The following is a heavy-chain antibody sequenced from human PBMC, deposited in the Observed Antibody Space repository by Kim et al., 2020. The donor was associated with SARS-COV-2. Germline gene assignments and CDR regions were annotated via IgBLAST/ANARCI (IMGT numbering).Heavy chain of an antibody. V-gene: IGHV3-33*03. CDR3: ASEEGIAAAGTTEFVD. Sequence: SVKGRFTISRDNTKNTLYLQMNSLRAEDTAVYYCASEEGIAAAGTTEFVDWGQGTLVTVSS. J-gene: IGHJ4*02. D-gene: IGHD6-13*01.